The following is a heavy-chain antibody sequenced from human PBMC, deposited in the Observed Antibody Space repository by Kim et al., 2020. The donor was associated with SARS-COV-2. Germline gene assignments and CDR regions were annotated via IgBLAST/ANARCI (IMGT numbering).Heavy chain of an antibody. CDR1: GGSITSISYY. CDR3: ARSWFVELFPGCFDP. V-gene: IGHV4-39*01. CDR2: MYHTGSS. Sequence: SETLSLTCTVSGGSITSISYYWGWIRQTPGEKMEWIGSMYHTGSSYYNPSLKSRVTISVDTSKNQFFLNVRSVTAADTAGYYCARSWFVELFPGCFDPWG. J-gene: IGHJ5*02. D-gene: IGHD3-10*01.